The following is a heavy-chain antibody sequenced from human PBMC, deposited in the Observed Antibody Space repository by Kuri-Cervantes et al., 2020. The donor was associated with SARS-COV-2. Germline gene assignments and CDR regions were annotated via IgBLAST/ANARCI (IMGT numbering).Heavy chain of an antibody. J-gene: IGHJ6*02. CDR1: GGSISSSSYY. D-gene: IGHD6-13*01. CDR3: ASTAAGYYGMDV. CDR2: NYYSGST. Sequence: SETLSLTCTVSGGSISSSSYYWGWIRQPPGKGLEWIGSNYYSGSTYYNPSLKSRVTISVDTSKNQFSLRLSSVTAADTAVYYCASTAAGYYGMDVWGQGNMVTVSS. V-gene: IGHV4-39*01.